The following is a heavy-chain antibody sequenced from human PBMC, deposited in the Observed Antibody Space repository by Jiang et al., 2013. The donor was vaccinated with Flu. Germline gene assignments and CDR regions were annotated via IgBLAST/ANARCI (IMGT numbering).Heavy chain of an antibody. Sequence: VQLLESGGGVVQPGRSLRLSCAASGFTFSSYAMHWVRQAPGKGLEWVAVISYDGSNKYYADSVKGRFTISRDNSKNTLYLQMNSLRAEDTAVYYCARDSQEWELLGPIYYFDYWGQGTLVTVSS. V-gene: IGHV3-30*01. CDR1: GFTFSSYA. J-gene: IGHJ4*02. D-gene: IGHD1-26*01. CDR2: ISYDGSNK. CDR3: ARDSQEWELLGPIYYFDY.